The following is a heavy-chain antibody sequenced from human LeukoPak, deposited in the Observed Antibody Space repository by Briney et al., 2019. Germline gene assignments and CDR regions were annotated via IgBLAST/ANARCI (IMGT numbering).Heavy chain of an antibody. CDR2: IKQDGSEK. J-gene: IGHJ4*02. CDR3: AREDYDSSGYYSGAGARADY. Sequence: GGSLRLSCAASGFTFSSYWMSWVRQAPGKGLEWVANIKQDGSEKYYVDSVKGRFTISRDNAKNSLYLQMNSLRAEDTAVYYCAREDYDSSGYYSGAGARADYWGQGTLVTVSS. D-gene: IGHD3-22*01. V-gene: IGHV3-7*01. CDR1: GFTFSSYW.